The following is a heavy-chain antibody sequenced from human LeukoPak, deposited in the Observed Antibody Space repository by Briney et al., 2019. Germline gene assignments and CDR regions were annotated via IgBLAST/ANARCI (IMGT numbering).Heavy chain of an antibody. Sequence: PSETLSLTCAVFGGSFDGYCWTWIRQPPGKGLEWIGSIYYSGSTYYNPSLKSRVTISVDTSKNQFSLKLSSVTAADTAVYYCARRTSIAVSPWGQGTLVTVSS. J-gene: IGHJ5*02. CDR1: GGSFDGYC. CDR3: ARRTSIAVSP. CDR2: IYYSGST. V-gene: IGHV4-34*01. D-gene: IGHD6-19*01.